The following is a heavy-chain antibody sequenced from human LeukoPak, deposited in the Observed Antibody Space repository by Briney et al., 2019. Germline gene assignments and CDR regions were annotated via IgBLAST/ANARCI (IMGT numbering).Heavy chain of an antibody. Sequence: PGRSLRLSCAASGFTFSSYGMHWVRQAPGKGLEWVAVISYDGSNKYYADSVKGRFTISRDNSKNTLYLQMNSLRAEDTAVYYCAKGGIFSSALYYFDYWGQGALVTVSS. D-gene: IGHD6-6*01. CDR2: ISYDGSNK. CDR3: AKGGIFSSALYYFDY. J-gene: IGHJ4*02. V-gene: IGHV3-30*18. CDR1: GFTFSSYG.